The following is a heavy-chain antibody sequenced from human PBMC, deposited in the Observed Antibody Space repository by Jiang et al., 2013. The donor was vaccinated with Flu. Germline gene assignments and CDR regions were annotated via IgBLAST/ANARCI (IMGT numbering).Heavy chain of an antibody. V-gene: IGHV3-33*06. CDR2: IWYDGSNK. CDR3: AKADCSSTSCSNYFDY. Sequence: QLVESGGGVVQPGRSLRLSCAASGFTFSSYGMHWVRQAPGKGLEWVAVIWYDGSNKYYADSVKGRFTISRDNSKNTLYLQMNSLRAEDTAVYYCAKADCSSTSCSNYFDYWGQGTLVTVSS. CDR1: GFTFSSYG. J-gene: IGHJ4*02. D-gene: IGHD2-2*01.